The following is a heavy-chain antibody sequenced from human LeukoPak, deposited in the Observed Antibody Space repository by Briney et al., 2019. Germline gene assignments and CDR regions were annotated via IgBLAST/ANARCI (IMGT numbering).Heavy chain of an antibody. Sequence: GGSLRLSCAASGFTFSNYAMHWVRQAPGKGLEWVAVISYDGSDKYYADSVRGRFTISRDNSKNTLYLQMNSLRPEDTAVYYCARDWGRRYSSGWYGDFDYWGQGTLVTVSS. J-gene: IGHJ4*02. CDR1: GFTFSNYA. D-gene: IGHD6-19*01. V-gene: IGHV3-30-3*01. CDR2: ISYDGSDK. CDR3: ARDWGRRYSSGWYGDFDY.